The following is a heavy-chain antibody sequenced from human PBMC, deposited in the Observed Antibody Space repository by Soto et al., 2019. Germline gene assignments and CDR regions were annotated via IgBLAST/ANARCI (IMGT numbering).Heavy chain of an antibody. D-gene: IGHD6-25*01. CDR2: MYYSGTT. V-gene: IGHV4-39*01. CDR3: AVVHSTGNWFDP. CDR1: GGSISSSDFY. J-gene: IGHJ5*02. Sequence: QLQLQESGPGLVKPSETLSLTCTVSGGSISSSDFYWGWLRQTPGKGLEFIGSMYYSGTTYYNPSLKSRVTISVDTSKNQFTLKLISVTAADTAVYYCAVVHSTGNWFDPWGEGALVTVSS.